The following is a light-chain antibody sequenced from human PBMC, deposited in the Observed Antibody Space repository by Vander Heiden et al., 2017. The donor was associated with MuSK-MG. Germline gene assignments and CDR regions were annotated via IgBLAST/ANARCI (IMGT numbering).Light chain of an antibody. CDR1: QSISRW. J-gene: IGKJ1*01. V-gene: IGKV1-5*01. Sequence: DIQMTQSPSTLSASVGDRVTITCRASQSISRWFAWYQQKPGKAPKLLIYDVSSLESGVPSWFSGRGSGTEFTLTISSLQPDVFPTYYCQQYDSYTWTFGQGTPVESK. CDR2: DVS. CDR3: QQYDSYTWT.